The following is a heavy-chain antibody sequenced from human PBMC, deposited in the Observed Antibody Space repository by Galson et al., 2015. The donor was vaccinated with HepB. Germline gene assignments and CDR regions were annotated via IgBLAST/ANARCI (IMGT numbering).Heavy chain of an antibody. CDR1: GGTFSSYA. CDR3: AAINHSSGYYWVAPFDY. D-gene: IGHD3-22*01. CDR2: IIPIFGTA. Sequence: SVKASCKASGGTFSSYAISWVRQAPGQGLEWMGGIIPIFGTANYAQKFQGRVTITADESTSTAYMELSSLRSEDTAVYYCAAINHSSGYYWVAPFDYWGQGTLVTVSS. V-gene: IGHV1-69*13. J-gene: IGHJ4*02.